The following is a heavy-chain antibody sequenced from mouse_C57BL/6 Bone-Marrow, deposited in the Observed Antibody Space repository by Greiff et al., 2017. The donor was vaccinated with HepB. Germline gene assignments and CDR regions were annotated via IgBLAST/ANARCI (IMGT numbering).Heavy chain of an antibody. V-gene: IGHV1-59*01. CDR2: IDPSDSYT. D-gene: IGHD2-2*01. CDR3: ARSVVTSPMDY. CDR1: GYTFTSYW. Sequence: QVQLKQPGAELVRPGTSVKLSCKASGYTFTSYWMHWVKQRPGQGLEWIGVIDPSDSYTNYNQKFKGKATLTVDTSSSTAYMQLSSLTSEDSAVYYCARSVVTSPMDYWGQGTSVTVSS. J-gene: IGHJ4*01.